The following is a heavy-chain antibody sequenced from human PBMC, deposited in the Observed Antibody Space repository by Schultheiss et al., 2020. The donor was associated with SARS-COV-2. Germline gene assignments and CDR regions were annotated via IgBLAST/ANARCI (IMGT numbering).Heavy chain of an antibody. D-gene: IGHD1-26*01. J-gene: IGHJ4*02. CDR1: GFTFSSYA. Sequence: GGSLRLSCAASGFTFSSYAMHWVRQAPGKGLEWLTLISYDSTNIHYADSVKGRFTISRDNSKNTLYLQMNSLRAEDTAVYYCARFGRGSYLDYWGQGTLVTVSS. V-gene: IGHV3-30-3*01. CDR3: ARFGRGSYLDY. CDR2: ISYDSTNI.